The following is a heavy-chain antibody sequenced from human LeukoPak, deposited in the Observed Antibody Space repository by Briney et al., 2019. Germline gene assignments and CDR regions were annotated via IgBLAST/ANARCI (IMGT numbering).Heavy chain of an antibody. Sequence: ASVKVSCKASGYTFTGYYMHWVRQAPGQGLEWMGRINPNSGGTNYAQKFQGRVTMTRDTSISTAYMELSRLRSDDTAVYYCARANYYRSGSYYRGIDYRGQGTLVTVSS. CDR1: GYTFTGYY. CDR2: INPNSGGT. J-gene: IGHJ4*02. V-gene: IGHV1-2*06. CDR3: ARANYYRSGSYYRGIDY. D-gene: IGHD3-10*01.